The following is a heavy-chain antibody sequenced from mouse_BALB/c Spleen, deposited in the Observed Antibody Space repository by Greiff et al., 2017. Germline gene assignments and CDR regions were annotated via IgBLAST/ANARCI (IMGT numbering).Heavy chain of an antibody. V-gene: IGHV5-6*02. D-gene: IGHD2-4*01. CDR2: ISSGGSYT. CDR3: ARQERSSMITTAWFAY. Sequence: DVKLVESGGDLVKPGGSLKLSCAASGFTFSSYGMSWVRQTPDKRLEWVATISSGGSYTYYPDSVKGRFTISRDNAKNTLYLQMSSLKSEDTAMYYCARQERSSMITTAWFAYWGQGTLVTVSA. CDR1: GFTFSSYG. J-gene: IGHJ3*01.